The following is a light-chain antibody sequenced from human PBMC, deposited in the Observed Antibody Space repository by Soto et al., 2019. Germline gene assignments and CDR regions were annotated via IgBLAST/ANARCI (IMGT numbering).Light chain of an antibody. CDR1: SSDVGGYNY. CDR2: DVT. CDR3: SSYTTNNTPVL. J-gene: IGLJ2*01. Sequence: QSVLTQPASVSGSPGQSITISCTGTSSDVGGYNYVSWYQQHPGKAPKLMIYDVTNRLSGVSNRFSGSKSGNTASLTISGLQAEDEADYYCSSYTTNNTPVLFGGGTKLTVL. V-gene: IGLV2-14*01.